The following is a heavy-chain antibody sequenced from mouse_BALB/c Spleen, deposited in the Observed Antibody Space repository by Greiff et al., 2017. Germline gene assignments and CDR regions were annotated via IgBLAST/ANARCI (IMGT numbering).Heavy chain of an antibody. D-gene: IGHD2-14*01. Sequence: QVQLQQPGAELVKPGASVKLSCKASGYTFTSYWMHWVKQRPGQGLEWIGEINSSNGRTNYNEKFKSKATLTVDKSSSTAYMQLSSLTSEDSAVYYCARSGGYDAWFAYWGQGTLVTVSA. CDR3: ARSGGYDAWFAY. V-gene: IGHV1S81*02. J-gene: IGHJ3*01. CDR2: INSSNGRT. CDR1: GYTFTSYW.